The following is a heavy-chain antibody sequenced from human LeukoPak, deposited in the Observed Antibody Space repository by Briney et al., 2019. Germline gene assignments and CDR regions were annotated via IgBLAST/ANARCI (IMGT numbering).Heavy chain of an antibody. CDR3: ARGGSIFGVVNHYYYMDV. D-gene: IGHD3-3*01. Sequence: SETLSLTCAVSGASISSSNYYWGWVRQSPGKGLEWIGNIYSSGNTYYNPSLKSRVTISVDTSKNQFSLKLSSVTAADTAVYYCARGGSIFGVVNHYYYMDVWGKGTTVTVSS. CDR1: GASISSSNYY. V-gene: IGHV4-39*07. CDR2: IYSSGNT. J-gene: IGHJ6*03.